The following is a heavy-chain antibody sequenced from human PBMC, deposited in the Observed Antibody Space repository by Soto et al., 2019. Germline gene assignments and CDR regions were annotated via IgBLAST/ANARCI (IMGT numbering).Heavy chain of an antibody. V-gene: IGHV1-46*01. J-gene: IGHJ4*02. CDR1: GFTFTGHY. CDR3: ATSVNSAMAFDY. CDR2: INPNGGIT. Sequence: ASVKVSCKASGFTFTGHYIHWVRQAPGQGLEWMGIINPNGGITTYAQKFRAGFSMTRDTSTSTVYLELSSLRSEDSAVYYCATSVNSAMAFDYWGQGTLVTVSS. D-gene: IGHD5-18*01.